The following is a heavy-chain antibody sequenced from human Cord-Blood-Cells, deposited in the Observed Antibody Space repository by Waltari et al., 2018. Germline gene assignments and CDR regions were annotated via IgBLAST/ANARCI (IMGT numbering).Heavy chain of an antibody. Sequence: QVQLVESGGGVVQPGRSLRLSCAASGFTFSSYGMHWVRQAPGKGLEWVAVKWYDGSNKYYADSVKGRFTISRDNSKNTLYLQMNSLRAEDTAVYYCARDRRSSSWYDYWGQGTLVTVSS. D-gene: IGHD6-13*01. CDR1: GFTFSSYG. CDR3: ARDRRSSSWYDY. J-gene: IGHJ4*02. V-gene: IGHV3-33*01. CDR2: KWYDGSNK.